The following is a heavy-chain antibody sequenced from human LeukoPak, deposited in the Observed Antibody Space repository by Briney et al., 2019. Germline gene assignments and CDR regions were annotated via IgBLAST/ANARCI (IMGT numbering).Heavy chain of an antibody. J-gene: IGHJ3*01. Sequence: GGSFTPSCQASGFRRSSYAMSWGRQAPGEGLEWISYSNTDGTISYADSVKGRFTISRDNAENSLYLQMNSLRDEDTAVYFCVRDRDYAFYFWGQGTMVTVCS. CDR2: SNTDGTI. V-gene: IGHV3-48*02. CDR3: VRDRDYAFYF. CDR1: GFRRSSYA.